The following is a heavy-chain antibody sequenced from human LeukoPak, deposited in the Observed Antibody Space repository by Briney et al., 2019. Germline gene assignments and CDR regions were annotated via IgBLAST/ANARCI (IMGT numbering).Heavy chain of an antibody. CDR2: ISNTGSSI. D-gene: IGHD3-9*01. CDR1: GFTFSDYY. V-gene: IGHV3-11*01. CDR3: AKDKGVLTIVTNFDY. Sequence: GGSLRLSCAASGFTFSDYYMTWVRQAPGKGLEWVSYISNTGSSIQHADSVKGRFTISRDNARNSLYLQMNSLRAEDTAVYYCAKDKGVLTIVTNFDYWGQGTLVTVSS. J-gene: IGHJ4*02.